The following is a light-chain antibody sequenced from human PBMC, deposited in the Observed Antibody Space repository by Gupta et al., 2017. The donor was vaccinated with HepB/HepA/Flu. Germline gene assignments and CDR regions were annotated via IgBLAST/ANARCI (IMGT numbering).Light chain of an antibody. V-gene: IGKV3-15*01. CDR1: QSVSSN. Sequence: EIVMTQSPATLSVSPGERATLSCRASQSVSSNLAWYQQKPGQAPRLLIDGASTRATGIPARLSGSGSGKEFTLTISSLQSEDFAVYYCQQYNNCLPLTFGHGTRLDIK. CDR2: GAS. CDR3: QQYNNCLPLT. J-gene: IGKJ5*01.